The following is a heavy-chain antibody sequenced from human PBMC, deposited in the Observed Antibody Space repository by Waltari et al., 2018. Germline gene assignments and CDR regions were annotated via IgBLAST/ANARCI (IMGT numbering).Heavy chain of an antibody. CDR3: ARAYYYGSGSYPFDY. CDR2: INHSGST. Sequence: QVQLQQWGAGLLKPSETLSLTCAVYGGSFSGYYWSWIRQPPGKGLEWIGEINHSGSTNYNPSLKSRVTISVDTSKNQFSLKLSSVTAADTAVYYCARAYYYGSGSYPFDYWGQGTLVTVSS. V-gene: IGHV4-34*01. J-gene: IGHJ4*02. CDR1: GGSFSGYY. D-gene: IGHD3-10*01.